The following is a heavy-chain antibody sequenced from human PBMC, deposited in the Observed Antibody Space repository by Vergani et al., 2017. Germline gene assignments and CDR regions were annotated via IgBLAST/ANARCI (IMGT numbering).Heavy chain of an antibody. V-gene: IGHV4-39*01. CDR1: GGSISSSSYY. CDR3: GSRNYDFWSGYIDY. Sequence: QVQLQESGPGLVKPSQTLSLTCTVSGGSISSSSYYWGWIRQPPGKGLEWIGSIYYSGSTYYNPSLKSRVTISVDTSKNQFSLKLSSVTAADTAVYYCGSRNYDFWSGYIDYWGQGTLVTVSS. D-gene: IGHD3-3*01. CDR2: IYYSGST. J-gene: IGHJ4*02.